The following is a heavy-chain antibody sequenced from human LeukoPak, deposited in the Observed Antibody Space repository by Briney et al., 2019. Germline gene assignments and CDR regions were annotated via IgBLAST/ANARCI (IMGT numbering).Heavy chain of an antibody. CDR3: ARDRCGGDCYRGWDFDY. Sequence: PGGSLRLSCAASGFTFSSYAMHWVRQAPGKGLEYVSAISSNGGSTYYANSVKGRFTISRDNSKNTLYLQIGSLRAEDMAVYYCARDRCGGDCYRGWDFDYWGQGTLVTVSS. J-gene: IGHJ4*02. CDR1: GFTFSSYA. D-gene: IGHD2-21*02. V-gene: IGHV3-64*01. CDR2: ISSNGGST.